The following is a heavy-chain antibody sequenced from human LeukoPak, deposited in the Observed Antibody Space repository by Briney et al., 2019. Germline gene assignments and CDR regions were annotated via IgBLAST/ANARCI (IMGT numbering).Heavy chain of an antibody. Sequence: GGSLRLSCAASGFTFSSYAMSWVRQAPGKGLEWVSAISGSGGSTYYADSVKGRFTISRDNSKNTLCLQMNSPRAEDTAVYYCAKGLSGSYYVIAFDIWGQGTMVTVSS. CDR1: GFTFSSYA. V-gene: IGHV3-23*01. D-gene: IGHD1-26*01. CDR3: AKGLSGSYYVIAFDI. CDR2: ISGSGGST. J-gene: IGHJ3*02.